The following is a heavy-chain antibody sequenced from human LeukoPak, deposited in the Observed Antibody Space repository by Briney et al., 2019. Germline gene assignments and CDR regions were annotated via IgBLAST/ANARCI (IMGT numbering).Heavy chain of an antibody. Sequence: PGGSLRLSCVASGFTFSSYAMSWVRQAPGKGLEWVSAISGSGGSRYYADSVKGRFTISRDNSKNPLYVQMNSLRAEDTAVYYCAKDSCSGGSCYDGYWGKGPLVTVSS. V-gene: IGHV3-23*01. D-gene: IGHD2-15*01. J-gene: IGHJ4*02. CDR1: GFTFSSYA. CDR2: ISGSGGSR. CDR3: AKDSCSGGSCYDGY.